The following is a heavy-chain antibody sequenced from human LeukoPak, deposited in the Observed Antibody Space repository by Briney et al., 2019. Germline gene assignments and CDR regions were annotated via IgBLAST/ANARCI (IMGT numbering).Heavy chain of an antibody. CDR3: ARWRGLQSEFDL. J-gene: IGHJ4*02. D-gene: IGHD3-3*01. CDR2: IDPDGGHE. CDR1: GFSFSSSH. Sequence: GGSLRLSCAASGFSFSSSHISWVRQAPEKGLEWVAHIDPDGGHESFVDSVKGRFTISRDNAKNTLNLQMNTLRAEDTAMYFCARWRGLQSEFDLWGQGTLVTVSS. V-gene: IGHV3-7*03.